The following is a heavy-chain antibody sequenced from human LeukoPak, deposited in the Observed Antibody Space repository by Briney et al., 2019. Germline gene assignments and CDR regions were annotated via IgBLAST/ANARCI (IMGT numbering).Heavy chain of an antibody. J-gene: IGHJ4*02. CDR2: IIPILGIA. Sequence: GVSVKVSCKASGGTFSSYTISWVRQAPGQGLEWMGRIIPILGIANYAQKFQGRVTITADKSTSTAYMELSSLRSEDTAVYYCAGDRTGTYSFDYWGQGTLVTVSS. D-gene: IGHD7-27*01. CDR3: AGDRTGTYSFDY. CDR1: GGTFSSYT. V-gene: IGHV1-69*04.